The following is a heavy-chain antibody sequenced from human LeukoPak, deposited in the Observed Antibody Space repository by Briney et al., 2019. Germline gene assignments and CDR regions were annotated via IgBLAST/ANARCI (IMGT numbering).Heavy chain of an antibody. V-gene: IGHV3-30*18. D-gene: IGHD6-19*01. CDR1: GFTFSSYA. CDR3: VKDLGHSSGWYPLGY. Sequence: GRSLRLSCAASGFTFSSYAMYWVRQAPGKGLEWVAVISYDGSNKYYVDSVKGRFTISRDNSRNTLYLQMNSLRAEDTAVCYCVKDLGHSSGWYPLGYWGQGTLVTVSS. J-gene: IGHJ4*02. CDR2: ISYDGSNK.